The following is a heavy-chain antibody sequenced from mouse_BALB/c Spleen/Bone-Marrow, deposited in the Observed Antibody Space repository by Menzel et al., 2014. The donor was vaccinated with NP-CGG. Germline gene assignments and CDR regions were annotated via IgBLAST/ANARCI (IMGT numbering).Heavy chain of an antibody. CDR2: ILPGSGST. CDR1: GYTFSSYW. J-gene: IGHJ2*01. CDR3: ARSRGGFYFDY. V-gene: IGHV1-9*01. D-gene: IGHD1-1*01. Sequence: VQLQQSGAELMKPGASVKISCKATGYTFSSYWIEWVKQRPGHGLEWIGEILPGSGSTNYNEKFEGKATFTADTSSNTAYMQLSSLTSEDSAVYYCARSRGGFYFDYWAQGTTLTVSS.